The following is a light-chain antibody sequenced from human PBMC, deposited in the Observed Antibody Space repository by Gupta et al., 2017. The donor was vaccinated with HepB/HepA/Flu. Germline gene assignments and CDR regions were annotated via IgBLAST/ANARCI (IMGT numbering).Light chain of an antibody. CDR3: QQLNTYPLN. Sequence: DIHLTQSPSFLSASVGDRVTITCRASPGISSSLGWYQQKPGKAPKFLIYAASTLQSGVPARFSGSGSGTEFTLTINSLQPEDFATYYCQQLNTYPLNFGGGTKVEIK. V-gene: IGKV1-9*01. J-gene: IGKJ4*01. CDR1: PGISSS. CDR2: AAS.